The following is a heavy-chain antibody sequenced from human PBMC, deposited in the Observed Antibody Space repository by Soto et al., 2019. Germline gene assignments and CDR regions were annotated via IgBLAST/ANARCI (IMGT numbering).Heavy chain of an antibody. Sequence: PSETLSLTCPVSGGSISTYYWSWIRQPAGKRLEWIGHVSTSGTTNYHPSVKSRVTTSLDTSKKQFSLNLYPVTAADTAVYYCARGRSGYSYGTEAYYFDYWGQGTPVTVSS. D-gene: IGHD5-18*01. CDR1: GGSISTYY. CDR2: VSTSGTT. J-gene: IGHJ4*02. V-gene: IGHV4-4*07. CDR3: ARGRSGYSYGTEAYYFDY.